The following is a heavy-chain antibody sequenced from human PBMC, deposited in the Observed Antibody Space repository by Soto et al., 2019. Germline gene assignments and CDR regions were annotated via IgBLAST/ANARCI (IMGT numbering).Heavy chain of an antibody. Sequence: QVQLVQSGAEVQKPGASVKVSCKASGYTFTSYAMHWVRQAPGQRLEWMGWINAGNGNTKYSQKFQGRVTITRDTSASTAYMELSSLRSEDTAVYYCAGSHSSSWYDHYYYYYMDVWGKGTTVTVSS. J-gene: IGHJ6*03. CDR3: AGSHSSSWYDHYYYYYMDV. CDR1: GYTFTSYA. V-gene: IGHV1-3*01. CDR2: INAGNGNT. D-gene: IGHD6-13*01.